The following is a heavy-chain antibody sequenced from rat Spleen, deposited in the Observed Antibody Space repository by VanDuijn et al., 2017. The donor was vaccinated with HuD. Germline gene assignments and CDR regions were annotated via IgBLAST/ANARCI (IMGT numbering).Heavy chain of an antibody. D-gene: IGHD1-2*01. V-gene: IGHV3-1*01. CDR1: GYSITSNY. CDR2: ISYSGST. Sequence: EVQLQESGPGLVKPSQSLSLTCSVTGYSITSNYWGWIRKFPGNKMEWMGYISYSGSTRYNPSLKSRISITRDTSKNQFFLQLNSVTTDDTAPYYCARSPYSSYMDYWYFDFWGPGTMVTVSS. J-gene: IGHJ1*01. CDR3: ARSPYSSYMDYWYFDF.